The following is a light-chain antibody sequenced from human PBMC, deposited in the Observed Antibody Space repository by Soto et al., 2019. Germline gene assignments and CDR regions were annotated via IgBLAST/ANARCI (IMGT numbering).Light chain of an antibody. CDR2: GAS. J-gene: IGKJ1*01. V-gene: IGKV3-15*01. CDR3: QQYTNWPPWT. Sequence: EIVMTQSPATLSVSPGERATLSCRASQSLSTNLAWYQQKPGQSPMLLIYGASTRATGVPARFSGSGSGTEFTLTISSLQSEDFAVYYCQQYTNWPPWTFGQGTKVVIK. CDR1: QSLSTN.